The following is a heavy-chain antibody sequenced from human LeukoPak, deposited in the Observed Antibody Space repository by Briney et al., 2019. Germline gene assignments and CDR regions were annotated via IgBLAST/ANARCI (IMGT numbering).Heavy chain of an antibody. CDR3: ARGGVYYYDSSGYYN. CDR2: INHSGST. V-gene: IGHV4-34*01. D-gene: IGHD3-22*01. Sequence: PSETLSLTCAVYGGSFSGYYWSWIRQPPGKGLECIGEINHSGSTNYNPSLKSRVTISVGTSKNQFSLKLSSVTAADTAVYYCARGGVYYYDSSGYYNWGQGTLVTVSS. CDR1: GGSFSGYY. J-gene: IGHJ4*02.